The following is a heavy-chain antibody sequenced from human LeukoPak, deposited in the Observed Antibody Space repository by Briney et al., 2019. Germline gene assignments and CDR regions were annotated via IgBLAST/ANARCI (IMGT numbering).Heavy chain of an antibody. Sequence: GGSLRLACAASGFTFSSYGMDWVRQAPGKGLEWVAVISYDGSNKYYADYVKGRFTISRDNSKNTLYLQMNSLRAEDTAVYYCAKVTRDYYYYYYMDVWGKGTTVTVSS. V-gene: IGHV3-30*18. CDR2: ISYDGSNK. CDR1: GFTFSSYG. J-gene: IGHJ6*03. D-gene: IGHD4-23*01. CDR3: AKVTRDYYYYYYMDV.